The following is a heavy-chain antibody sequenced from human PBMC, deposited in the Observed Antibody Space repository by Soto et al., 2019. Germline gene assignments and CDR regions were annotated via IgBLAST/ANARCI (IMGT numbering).Heavy chain of an antibody. V-gene: IGHV1-69*13. D-gene: IGHD1-26*01. CDR1: GGTFSSYA. CDR2: IVPIFGTA. CDR3: AREVGATLNWFDP. Sequence: SVKVSCKASGGTFSSYAISWVRQAPGQGLEWMGGIVPIFGTANYAQKFQGRVTITADESTSTAYMELSSLRSEDTAVYYCAREVGATLNWFDPWGQGTLVTVSS. J-gene: IGHJ5*02.